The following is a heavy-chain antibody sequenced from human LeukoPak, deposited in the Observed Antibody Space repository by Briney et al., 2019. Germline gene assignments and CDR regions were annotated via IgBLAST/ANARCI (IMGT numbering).Heavy chain of an antibody. J-gene: IGHJ5*02. CDR3: ARVLGDSGWYLGWFDP. CDR1: GFTFSSYG. D-gene: IGHD6-19*01. CDR2: IWYDGSDK. Sequence: PGGSLRLSCAASGFTFSSYGMHWVRQAPGKGLERVAVIWYDGSDKYYADSVKGRFTISRDNSKNTLYLQMNSLRVEDTAVYYCARVLGDSGWYLGWFDPWGQGTLVTVSS. V-gene: IGHV3-33*01.